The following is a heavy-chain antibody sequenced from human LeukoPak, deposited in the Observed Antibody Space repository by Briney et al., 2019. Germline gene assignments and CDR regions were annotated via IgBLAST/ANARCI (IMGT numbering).Heavy chain of an antibody. Sequence: SETLSLTCAVSGGSISSSNWWSWVRQPPGKGLEWIGEIYHSGSTNYNPSLKSRVTISVDKSKNQFSLKLSSVTAADTAAYYCARGRITFGGVIVSDYWGQGTLVTVSS. V-gene: IGHV4-4*02. CDR3: ARGRITFGGVIVSDY. J-gene: IGHJ4*02. CDR2: IYHSGST. CDR1: GGSISSSNW. D-gene: IGHD3-16*02.